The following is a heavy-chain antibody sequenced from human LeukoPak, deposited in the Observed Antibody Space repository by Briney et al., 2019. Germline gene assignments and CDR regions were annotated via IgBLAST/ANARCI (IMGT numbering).Heavy chain of an antibody. CDR2: INPNSGGT. D-gene: IGHD4-17*01. CDR1: GYRFRDYY. V-gene: IGHV1-2*02. Sequence: ASVKVSCKASGYRFRDYYMHWVRQAPGQGLEWMGWINPNSGGTMYAQKFQGRVAMTRDTSINTAYMELSRLTSDDTAVYYCARDGDDNGDYVLGWIDPWGQGTLVTVSS. J-gene: IGHJ5*02. CDR3: ARDGDDNGDYVLGWIDP.